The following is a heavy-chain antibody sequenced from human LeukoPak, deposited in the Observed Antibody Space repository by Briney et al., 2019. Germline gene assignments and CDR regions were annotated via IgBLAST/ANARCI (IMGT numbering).Heavy chain of an antibody. Sequence: PGRSLRLSCAASGFTFTNYALHWVRQAPGKGLEWVAVISYDGTNKYYADSVKGRFTISRDNSKNTLSLQTNSLRAEDTALYYCARGFVLGAARNYFDYWGQGALVTVSS. CDR1: GFTFTNYA. D-gene: IGHD2-21*02. J-gene: IGHJ4*02. V-gene: IGHV3-30-3*01. CDR2: ISYDGTNK. CDR3: ARGFVLGAARNYFDY.